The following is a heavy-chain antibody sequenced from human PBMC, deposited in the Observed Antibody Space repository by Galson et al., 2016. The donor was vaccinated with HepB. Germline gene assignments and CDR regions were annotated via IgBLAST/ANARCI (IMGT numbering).Heavy chain of an antibody. V-gene: IGHV3-7*01. Sequence: SLRLSCAASGFTFRTSWMSWVRQPPGKGPEWVANINPDGSQTYSVDSVKGRFNISTDNAKNSLYLRMNSLRADDTAVYYCARDPMRFAFDLWGQGTMVTVSS. CDR2: INPDGSQT. CDR3: ARDPMRFAFDL. J-gene: IGHJ3*01. CDR1: GFTFRTSW.